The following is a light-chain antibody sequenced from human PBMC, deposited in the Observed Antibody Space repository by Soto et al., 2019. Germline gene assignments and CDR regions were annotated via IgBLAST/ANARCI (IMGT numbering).Light chain of an antibody. V-gene: IGLV2-8*01. J-gene: IGLJ1*01. CDR3: SSYAVSNPYV. CDR2: EVS. Sequence: QSVLTHPPSASGSPGQSVTISCTGTNSDVGGYNYVSWYQQHPGKAPKLMIYEVSKRPSGVPDRFSGSKSGNTASLTVSGLQAEDEADYYCSSYAVSNPYVFGTGTKVTVL. CDR1: NSDVGGYNY.